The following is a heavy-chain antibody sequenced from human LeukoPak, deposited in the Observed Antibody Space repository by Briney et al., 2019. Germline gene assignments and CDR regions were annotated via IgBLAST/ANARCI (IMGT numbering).Heavy chain of an antibody. CDR1: GFTFGDTW. D-gene: IGHD2-15*01. CDR2: IKQDGSEK. Sequence: PPGGSLRLSCAASGFTFGDTWMNWVRQVPGQGLEWVANIKQDGSEKFYVASVKGRFTISRDNSKSTLCLQMNSLRAEDTAVYYCAKQLGYCSNGSCYFPYWGQGTLVTVSS. J-gene: IGHJ4*02. CDR3: AKQLGYCSNGSCYFPY. V-gene: IGHV3-7*03.